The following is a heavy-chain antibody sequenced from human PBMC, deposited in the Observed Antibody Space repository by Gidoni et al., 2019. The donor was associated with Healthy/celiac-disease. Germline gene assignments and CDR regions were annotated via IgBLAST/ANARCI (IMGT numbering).Heavy chain of an antibody. Sequence: QVQLVESGGGLVKPGGSLRLSCAASGFTFSDYYMSWIRQAPGKGLEWVSYISSSSSYTNYADSVKGRFTISRDNAKNSLYLQMNSLRAEDTAVYYCASPAGKEFYMDVWGKGTTVTVSS. CDR3: ASPAGKEFYMDV. V-gene: IGHV3-11*06. CDR2: ISSSSSYT. D-gene: IGHD2-2*01. J-gene: IGHJ6*03. CDR1: GFTFSDYY.